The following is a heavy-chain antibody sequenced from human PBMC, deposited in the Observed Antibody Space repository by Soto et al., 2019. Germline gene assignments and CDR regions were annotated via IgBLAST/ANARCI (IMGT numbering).Heavy chain of an antibody. CDR3: ATNGVFGTGTTDY. Sequence: QVQLVESGGGVVQSGRSLRLSCAASGFTFSSYGMHWVRQAPGKGLEWVAVIWYDGSNKYYADSVKGRFTVSRDNSKNTLYLQMTSLRAEDTAVYYCATNGVFGTGTTDYWGQGTLVTVSS. J-gene: IGHJ4*02. CDR1: GFTFSSYG. CDR2: IWYDGSNK. D-gene: IGHD1-1*01. V-gene: IGHV3-33*01.